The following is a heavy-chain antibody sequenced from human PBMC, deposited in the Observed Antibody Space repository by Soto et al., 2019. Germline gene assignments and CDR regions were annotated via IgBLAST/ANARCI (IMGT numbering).Heavy chain of an antibody. CDR3: ARFLEWPQTLDY. J-gene: IGHJ4*02. CDR2: IYYSGST. CDR1: GGSISSYY. V-gene: IGHV4-59*12. D-gene: IGHD3-3*01. Sequence: PSETLSLTCTVSGGSISSYYWSWIRQPPGKGLEWIGYIYYSGSTNYNPSLKSRVTISVDTSKNQFSLKLSSVTAADTAVYYCARFLEWPQTLDYWGQGTLVTVS.